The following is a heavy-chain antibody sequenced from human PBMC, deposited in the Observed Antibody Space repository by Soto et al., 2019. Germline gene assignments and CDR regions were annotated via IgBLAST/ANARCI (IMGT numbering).Heavy chain of an antibody. Sequence: QVQLQQWGAGLLKPSETLSLTCAVYGGSFSGYYWSWIRQPPGKGLEWIGEINHSGSTNYNPSLKSRVTISVDTSKNQFSLKLSSVTAADTAVYYCARGRALWFGEFLSYNWFDPWGQGTLVTVSS. J-gene: IGHJ5*02. D-gene: IGHD3-10*01. CDR3: ARGRALWFGEFLSYNWFDP. V-gene: IGHV4-34*01. CDR1: GGSFSGYY. CDR2: INHSGST.